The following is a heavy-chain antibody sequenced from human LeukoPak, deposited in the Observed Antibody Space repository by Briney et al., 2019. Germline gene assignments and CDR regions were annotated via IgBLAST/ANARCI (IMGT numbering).Heavy chain of an antibody. Sequence: GGSLRLSCAASGFTFEDYAMHWVRQAPGKGLEWVSGISWNSGSIGYADSVKGRFTISRDNAKNSLYLQMNSLRAEDTAVYYCARAVVATAVYYFDYWGQGTLVTVSS. CDR1: GFTFEDYA. CDR3: ARAVVATAVYYFDY. J-gene: IGHJ4*02. CDR2: ISWNSGSI. D-gene: IGHD5-12*01. V-gene: IGHV3-9*01.